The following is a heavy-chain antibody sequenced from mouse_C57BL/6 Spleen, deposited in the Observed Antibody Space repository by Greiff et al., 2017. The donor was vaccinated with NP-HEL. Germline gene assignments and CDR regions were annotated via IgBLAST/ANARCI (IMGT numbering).Heavy chain of an antibody. Sequence: QVQLQQSGAELVRPGASVKLSCKASGYTFTDYYINWVKQRPGQGLEWIARIYPGSGNTYYNEKFKGKATLTAENSSSTAYMQLSSLTSDDSAVYCCATLYYDYDEGYFDVWGTGTTVTVSS. D-gene: IGHD2-4*01. CDR3: ATLYYDYDEGYFDV. CDR1: GYTFTDYY. V-gene: IGHV1-76*01. CDR2: IYPGSGNT. J-gene: IGHJ1*03.